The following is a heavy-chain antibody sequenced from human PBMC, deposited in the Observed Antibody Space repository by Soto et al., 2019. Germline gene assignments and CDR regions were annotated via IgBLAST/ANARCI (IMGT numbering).Heavy chain of an antibody. V-gene: IGHV4-39*01. CDR2: IYYSGST. Sequence: PSDTLSLACTVCGGCVNRSMDYWAWIHQPPGKGLEWIGSIYYSGSTYYNPSLKSRVTISVDTSKNQFSLKLSSVTAADTAVYYCASGIAVAGVIQYYYYYGLDVWGQGTTGTGSS. J-gene: IGHJ6*02. CDR3: ASGIAVAGVIQYYYYYGLDV. D-gene: IGHD6-19*01. CDR1: GGCVNRSMDY.